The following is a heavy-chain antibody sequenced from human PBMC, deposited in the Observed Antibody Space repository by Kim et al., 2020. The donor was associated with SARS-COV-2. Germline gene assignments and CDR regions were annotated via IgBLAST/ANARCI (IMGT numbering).Heavy chain of an antibody. D-gene: IGHD3-10*01. CDR2: ISNSGSST. CDR1: GFSFNDCY. Sequence: GGSLRLSCATSGFSFNDCYMSWIRQAPGKGLEWISYISNSGSSTSYADSVKGRFTISRDNAKNSLYLQMNSLRAEDTAVYFCATTHSSYYGSGSNYNRPDYWGQGTLVTVSS. CDR3: ATTHSSYYGSGSNYNRPDY. J-gene: IGHJ4*02. V-gene: IGHV3-11*04.